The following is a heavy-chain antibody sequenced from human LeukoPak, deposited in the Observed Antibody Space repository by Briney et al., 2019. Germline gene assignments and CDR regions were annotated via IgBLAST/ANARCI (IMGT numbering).Heavy chain of an antibody. CDR2: ISYDGSDK. CDR1: EFTFSSYT. D-gene: IGHD3-3*01. CDR3: ARAPSGYYPYFDY. Sequence: PGGSLRLSCAASEFTFSSYTMHWVRQAPGKGLEWEAVISYDGSDKYYADSVKGRFTISRDNSKNTLYLQMNTLRAEDATMYYCARAPSGYYPYFDYWGQGTLVTVSS. V-gene: IGHV3-30*04. J-gene: IGHJ4*02.